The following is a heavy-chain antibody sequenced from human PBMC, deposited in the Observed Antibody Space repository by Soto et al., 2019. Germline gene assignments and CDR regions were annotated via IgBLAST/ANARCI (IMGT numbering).Heavy chain of an antibody. Sequence: ASVKVSCKASAHTFTDYYIHWVRQAPGQGLEWMGWINPNSGSTKSTQRFQGSVTMTRDTSISTVYMELTRLRSDDTAVYYCARGGCTDGVCTYYFDSWGQGTLVTVSS. D-gene: IGHD2-8*01. CDR2: INPNSGST. J-gene: IGHJ4*02. V-gene: IGHV1-2*02. CDR1: AHTFTDYY. CDR3: ARGGCTDGVCTYYFDS.